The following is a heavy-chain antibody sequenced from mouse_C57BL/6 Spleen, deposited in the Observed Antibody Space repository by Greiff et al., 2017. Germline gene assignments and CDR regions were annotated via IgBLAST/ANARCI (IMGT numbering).Heavy chain of an antibody. CDR3: ARSETTVGIYAMDY. D-gene: IGHD1-1*01. Sequence: VQLQQSGAELVKPGASVKLSCKASGYTFTSYWMHWVKQRPGQGLEWIGMIHPNSGSTNYTEKFKSTATLTVDKSSSTAYMQLSSLTSEDSAVYYCARSETTVGIYAMDYWGQGASVTVSS. J-gene: IGHJ4*01. CDR1: GYTFTSYW. CDR2: IHPNSGST. V-gene: IGHV1-64*01.